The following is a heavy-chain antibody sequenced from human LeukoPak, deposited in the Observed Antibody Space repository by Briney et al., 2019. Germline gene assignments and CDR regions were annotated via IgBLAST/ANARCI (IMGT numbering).Heavy chain of an antibody. D-gene: IGHD1-1*01. CDR3: AREKHLERGWFDP. J-gene: IGHJ5*02. CDR2: VYYTGST. CDR1: GGPISSYY. Sequence: SETLSLTCTVSGGPISSYYWSWIRQPPGKGLEWIGHVYYTGSTNYNPSLQSRVTISIDTSKNQFSLDLISVTTADTATYYCAREKHLERGWFDPWGQGTLVTVSS. V-gene: IGHV4-59*01.